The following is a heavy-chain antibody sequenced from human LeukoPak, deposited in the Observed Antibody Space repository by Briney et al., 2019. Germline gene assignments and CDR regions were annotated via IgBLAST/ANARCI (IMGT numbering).Heavy chain of an antibody. D-gene: IGHD2-15*01. Sequence: SGPALVKPTQTLTLTCTFSGFSLDTPGMCVTWIRQPPLKTLEWLAVIDWDDDKFYNTSLKTRLSISKDTSTNQVVLTMTDMDPEDTATYFCAWGDCSRGSSYFSSWGPGTLVTVSS. CDR2: IDWDDDK. V-gene: IGHV2-70*01. J-gene: IGHJ1*01. CDR3: AWGDCSRGSSYFSS. CDR1: GFSLDTPGMC.